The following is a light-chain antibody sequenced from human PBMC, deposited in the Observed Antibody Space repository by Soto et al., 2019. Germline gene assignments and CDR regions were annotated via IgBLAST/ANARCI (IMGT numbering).Light chain of an antibody. Sequence: DIQMTQSPYSLSAAVGDRVTIACRASQNINTYLNWYQQKPGKAPKLLMFDAASLQSGVPSRFSGSGSRTDFTFTITSLQPEDFATYYCQQTSSAPFTFGPGTKVDIK. CDR3: QQTSSAPFT. V-gene: IGKV1-39*01. CDR1: QNINTY. CDR2: DAA. J-gene: IGKJ3*01.